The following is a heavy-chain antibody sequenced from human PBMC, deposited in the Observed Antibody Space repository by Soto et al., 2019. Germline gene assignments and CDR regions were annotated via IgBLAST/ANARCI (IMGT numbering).Heavy chain of an antibody. V-gene: IGHV4-39*01. J-gene: IGHJ4*02. CDR2: IYYSGST. CDR3: ATLPWEVTKGDFDY. CDR1: GGSISSSSYY. D-gene: IGHD4-17*01. Sequence: QLQLQESGPGLVKPSETLSLTCTVSGGSISSSSYYWGWIRQPPGKGLEWIGSIYYSGSTYYNPSLKSRVTISVDTSKNQFSLKLSSVTAADTAVYYCATLPWEVTKGDFDYWGQGTLVTVSS.